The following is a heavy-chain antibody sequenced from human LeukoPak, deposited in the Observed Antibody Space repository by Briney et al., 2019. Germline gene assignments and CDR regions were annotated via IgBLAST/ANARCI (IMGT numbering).Heavy chain of an antibody. V-gene: IGHV3-7*05. CDR3: SLEGSSWYRYFQH. CDR1: GGSISSYY. J-gene: IGHJ1*01. CDR2: IKQDGSEK. D-gene: IGHD6-13*01. Sequence: ETLSLTCTVSGGSISSYYWSWVRQAPGKGLEWVANIKQDGSEKYYVDSVKGRFTISRDNAKNSLYLQMNSLRAEDTAVYYSSLEGSSWYRYFQHWGQGTLVTVSS.